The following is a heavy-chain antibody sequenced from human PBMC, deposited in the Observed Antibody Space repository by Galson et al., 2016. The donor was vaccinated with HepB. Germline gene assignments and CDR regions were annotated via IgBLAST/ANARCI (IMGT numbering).Heavy chain of an antibody. CDR3: TTDGRGAFDV. V-gene: IGHV3-15*01. D-gene: IGHD3-10*01. CDR1: GFTFSNAW. Sequence: SLRLSCAASGFTFSNAWMSWVRQAPGKGLEWVGRIRSKTDDGTTDYAAPVKGKFTISRDDSKNTLYLQMNSLKTEDAAVYYCTTDGRGAFDVWGQGTMVTVSS. J-gene: IGHJ3*01. CDR2: IRSKTDDGTT.